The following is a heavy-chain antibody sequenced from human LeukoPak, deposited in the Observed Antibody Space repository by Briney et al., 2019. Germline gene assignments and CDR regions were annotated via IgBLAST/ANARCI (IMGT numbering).Heavy chain of an antibody. Sequence: GGSLRLSCAASGFTFSSYAMHWVRQAPGKGLEWVAVISYDGSNKKYGDSVKGRFTISRDNSKNTLYLQMNSLRAEDTAVYYCAKIGSGSGWDYYFDYWGQGTLVTVSS. CDR2: ISYDGSNK. V-gene: IGHV3-30*04. CDR1: GFTFSSYA. J-gene: IGHJ4*02. D-gene: IGHD6-19*01. CDR3: AKIGSGSGWDYYFDY.